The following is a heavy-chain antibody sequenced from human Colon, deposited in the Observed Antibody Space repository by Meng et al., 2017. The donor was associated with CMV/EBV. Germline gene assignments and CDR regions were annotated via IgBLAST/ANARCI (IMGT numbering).Heavy chain of an antibody. D-gene: IGHD2-8*01. CDR2: INPADGGP. CDR3: AREYCTTYRCSYNPHWYDP. J-gene: IGHJ5*02. Sequence: FTSYHVHWLRQAPGQGLEWVGMINPADGGPTYAQRFQGRVTMTSDTSTSTVYVVLRSLRSDDTALYFCAREYCTTYRCSYNPHWYDPWGQGTLVTVSS. CDR1: FTSYH. V-gene: IGHV1-46*01.